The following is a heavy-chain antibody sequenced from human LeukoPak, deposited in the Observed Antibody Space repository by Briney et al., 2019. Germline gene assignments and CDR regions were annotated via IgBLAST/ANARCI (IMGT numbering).Heavy chain of an antibody. CDR3: ARLGYCTNISCHDAFDI. CDR1: GYSFTNYW. CDR2: IYPGDPDI. J-gene: IGHJ3*02. V-gene: IGHV5-51*01. D-gene: IGHD2-2*03. Sequence: GESLKISCKASGYSFTNYWIGWVRQLPGKGLEWMGIIYPGDPDIRYSPSFQGQVTISADKSISTAYLQWRSPKASDTAMYYCARLGYCTNISCHDAFDIWGQGTMVTVSS.